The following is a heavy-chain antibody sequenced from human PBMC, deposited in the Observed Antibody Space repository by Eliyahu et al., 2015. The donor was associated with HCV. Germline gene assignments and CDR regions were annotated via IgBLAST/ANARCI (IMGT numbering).Heavy chain of an antibody. CDR1: GFSLXNYG. CDR3: ARDQGDTMVPIHGLDV. D-gene: IGHD3-10*01. CDR2: MWFDGTXE. V-gene: IGHV3-33*01. J-gene: IGHJ6*02. Sequence: QVQLVESGGGVVQPGKSXRLSCVAXGFSLXNYGMHWVRQAPGKGLEWVAIMWFDGTXEHYIDSVKDRFSVSMDKSKNTLFLQMSSLRGEDTGVYFCARDQGDTMVPIHGLDVWGQGITVTVSS.